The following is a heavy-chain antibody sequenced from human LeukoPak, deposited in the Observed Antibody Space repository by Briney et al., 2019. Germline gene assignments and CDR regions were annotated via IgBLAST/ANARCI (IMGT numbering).Heavy chain of an antibody. V-gene: IGHV3-30*02. Sequence: SGGSLRPSCAASGFTFSSYGMHWVRQAPGKGLEWVSFIRYDGSNEYYADSVRGRFTISRDNSKNTLYLQMNSLRAEDTAVYYCAKGPSTIFGVVISYYYYYMDVWGKGTTVTVSS. CDR2: IRYDGSNE. J-gene: IGHJ6*03. CDR1: GFTFSSYG. CDR3: AKGPSTIFGVVISYYYYYMDV. D-gene: IGHD3-3*01.